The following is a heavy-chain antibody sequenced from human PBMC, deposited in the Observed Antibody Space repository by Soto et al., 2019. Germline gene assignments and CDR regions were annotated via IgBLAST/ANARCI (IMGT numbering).Heavy chain of an antibody. J-gene: IGHJ6*02. CDR3: ARLSYDSSGYKVYYYYGMDV. CDR1: GYSFTSYW. D-gene: IGHD3-22*01. CDR2: IYPGDSDT. V-gene: IGHV5-51*01. Sequence: PGESLKISCQGSGYSFTSYWIGWVRQMPGKGLEWMGIIYPGDSDTRYSPSFQGQVTISADKSISTAYLQWSSLKGSDTAMYYCARLSYDSSGYKVYYYYGMDVWGQGTTVTVSS.